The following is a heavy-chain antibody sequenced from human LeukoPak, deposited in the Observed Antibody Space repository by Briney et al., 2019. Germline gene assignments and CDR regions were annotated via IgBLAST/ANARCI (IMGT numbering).Heavy chain of an antibody. CDR1: GGSISSSSYY. V-gene: IGHV4-39*07. CDR3: ARPRRPSSSIYYFDY. D-gene: IGHD6-6*01. J-gene: IGHJ4*02. Sequence: SETLSLTCTVSGGSISSSSYYWGWIRQPPGKGLEWIGEINHSGSTNYNPSLKSRVTISVDTSKNQFSLKLSSVTAADTAVYYCARPRRPSSSIYYFDYWGQGTLVTVSS. CDR2: INHSGST.